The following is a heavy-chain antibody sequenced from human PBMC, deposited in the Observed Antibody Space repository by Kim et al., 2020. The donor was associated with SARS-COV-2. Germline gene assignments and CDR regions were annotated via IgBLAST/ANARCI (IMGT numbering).Heavy chain of an antibody. J-gene: IGHJ6*02. V-gene: IGHV1-3*01. D-gene: IGHD6-13*01. Sequence: ASVKVSCKASGYTFTSYAMHWVRQAPGQRLEWMGWINAGNGNTKYSQKFQGRVTITRDTSASTAYMELSSLRSEDTAVYYCAGGTLWQQRYYYYGMDVWGQGTTVTVSS. CDR3: AGGTLWQQRYYYYGMDV. CDR2: INAGNGNT. CDR1: GYTFTSYA.